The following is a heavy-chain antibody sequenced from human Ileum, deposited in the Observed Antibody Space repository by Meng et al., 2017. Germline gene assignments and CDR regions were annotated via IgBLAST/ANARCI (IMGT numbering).Heavy chain of an antibody. CDR2: IYSGGST. CDR3: ARSRYSGYDRISAFDM. D-gene: IGHD5-12*01. CDR1: EFTVSSSY. V-gene: IGHV3-53*01. Sequence: GESLKISCAASEFTVSSSYLSWVRQAPGKGLEWVSVIYSGGSTYYPDSVKGRFTISRDNSRNTLYLQMNSLRAEDTAVYYCARSRYSGYDRISAFDMWGQGTLVTVSS. J-gene: IGHJ3*02.